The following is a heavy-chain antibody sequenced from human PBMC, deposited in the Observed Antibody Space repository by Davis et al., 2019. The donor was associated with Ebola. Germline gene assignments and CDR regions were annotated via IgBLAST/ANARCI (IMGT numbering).Heavy chain of an antibody. Sequence: PGGSLRLSCAASGFTFSSYWMHWVRQAPGKGLVWVSRINSDGSSTSYADSVKGRFTSSRDNAKNTLYLKMNSLRAEDTAVYYCARNPGGANGMDVWGQGTTVTVSS. J-gene: IGHJ6*02. CDR2: INSDGSST. V-gene: IGHV3-74*01. CDR1: GFTFSSYW. CDR3: ARNPGGANGMDV. D-gene: IGHD1-26*01.